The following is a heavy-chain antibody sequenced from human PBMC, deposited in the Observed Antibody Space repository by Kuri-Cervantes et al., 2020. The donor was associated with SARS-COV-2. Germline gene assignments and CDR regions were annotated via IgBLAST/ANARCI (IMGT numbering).Heavy chain of an antibody. CDR2: IWYDGSNK. Sequence: GGSLRLSCAASGFTFSSYGMHWVRQAPGKGLEWVAVIWYDGSNKYYADSVKGRFTISRDNSKNTLYLQMNSLRAEDTAVYYCARAIYGGGSPGGDYGMDVWGQGTTVTVSS. CDR1: GFTFSSYG. J-gene: IGHJ6*02. CDR3: ARAIYGGGSPGGDYGMDV. V-gene: IGHV3-33*01. D-gene: IGHD2-15*01.